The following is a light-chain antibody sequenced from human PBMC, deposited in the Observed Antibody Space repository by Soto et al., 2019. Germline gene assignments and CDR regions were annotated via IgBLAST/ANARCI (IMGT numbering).Light chain of an antibody. Sequence: HYPLTQPRSVSGSPGQSVAISCTGTSSDVGGYNYVSWYQQHPGKAPKLIIYDVTKRPSGVPDRFSGSSSGNTASLTISGLQAEDEADYFCCSYAGSYSYVFGTGTKV. V-gene: IGLV2-11*01. CDR2: DVT. CDR1: SSDVGGYNY. J-gene: IGLJ1*01. CDR3: CSYAGSYSYV.